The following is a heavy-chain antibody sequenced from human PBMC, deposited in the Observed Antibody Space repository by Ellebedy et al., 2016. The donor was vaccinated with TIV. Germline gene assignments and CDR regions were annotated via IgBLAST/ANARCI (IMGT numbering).Heavy chain of an antibody. D-gene: IGHD3-22*01. CDR2: IYYSGST. Sequence: MPSETLSLTCTVSGGSISSSSYYWGWIRQPPGKGLEWIGSIYYSGSTYYNPSLKSRVTISVDTSKNQFSLKLSSVTAADTAVYYCAREGSPWGIPREGYYYDSSGYMSDAFDIWGQGTMVTVSS. V-gene: IGHV4-39*07. CDR1: GGSISSSSYY. CDR3: AREGSPWGIPREGYYYDSSGYMSDAFDI. J-gene: IGHJ3*02.